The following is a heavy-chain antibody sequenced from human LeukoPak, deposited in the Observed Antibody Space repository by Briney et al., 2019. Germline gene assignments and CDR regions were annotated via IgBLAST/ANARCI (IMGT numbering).Heavy chain of an antibody. CDR1: GGSISSYY. CDR2: IYYSGST. J-gene: IGHJ6*03. Sequence: SETLSLTCTVSGGSISSYYWSWIRQPPGKGLEWIGYIYYSGSTNYNPPLKSRVTISVDTSKNQFSLKLSSVTAADTAVYYCARETSQKGAHYMDVWGKGTTVTISS. V-gene: IGHV4-59*01. D-gene: IGHD3-16*01. CDR3: ARETSQKGAHYMDV.